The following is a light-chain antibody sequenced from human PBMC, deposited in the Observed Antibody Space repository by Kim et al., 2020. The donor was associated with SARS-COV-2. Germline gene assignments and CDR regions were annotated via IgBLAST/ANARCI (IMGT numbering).Light chain of an antibody. J-gene: IGLJ1*01. V-gene: IGLV1-47*02. CDR1: SSNIGSNY. CDR2: SNN. CDR3: AAWDDSLSGYV. Sequence: GKRVTIPCSGSSSNIGSNYVYWYQQLPGTAPKLLIYSNNQRPSGVPDRFSGSKSGTSASLAISGLRSEDEADYYCAAWDDSLSGYVFGTGTKVTVL.